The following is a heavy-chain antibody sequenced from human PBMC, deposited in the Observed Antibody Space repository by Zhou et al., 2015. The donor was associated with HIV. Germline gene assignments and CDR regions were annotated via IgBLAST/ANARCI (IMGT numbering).Heavy chain of an antibody. CDR1: GGTFSSYT. D-gene: IGHD2-2*01. CDR2: IIPILGIA. V-gene: IGHV1-69*02. J-gene: IGHJ5*02. CDR3: ARGYCSSTSCPMAFDP. Sequence: QVQLVQSGAEVKKPGSSVKVSCKASGGTFSSYTISWVRQAPGQGLEWMGRIIPILGIANYAQKFQGRVTITADKSTSTAYMELSSLRSEDTAVYYCARGYCSSTSCPMAFDPWGQGTLVTVSS.